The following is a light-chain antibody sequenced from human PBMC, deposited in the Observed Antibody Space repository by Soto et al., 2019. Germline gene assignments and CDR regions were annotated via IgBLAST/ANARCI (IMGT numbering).Light chain of an antibody. CDR1: SSDVGGYNY. CDR2: DVS. J-gene: IGLJ1*01. V-gene: IGLV2-11*01. Sequence: QSALTQPRSVSGSPGQSVTISCTGTSSDVGGYNYVSWYQQHPGKAPKFMIFDVSKRPSGVPDRFSGSKSGDTASLTISGLQAEDEADYYCCSYAGSYTFVFGTGTKVTAL. CDR3: CSYAGSYTFV.